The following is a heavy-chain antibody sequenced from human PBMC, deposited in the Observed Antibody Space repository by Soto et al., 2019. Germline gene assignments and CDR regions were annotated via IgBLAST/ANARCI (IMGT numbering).Heavy chain of an antibody. J-gene: IGHJ3*02. CDR1: GFTFSSYG. Sequence: QVQLVESGGGVVQPGRSLRLSCAASGFTFSSYGMHWVRQAPGKGLEWVAVISYDGSNKYYADSVKGRFTISRDNSKNTLYLQMNSLRAEDTAVYYCAKPINRGDAFDIWGQGTMVTVSS. V-gene: IGHV3-30*18. CDR3: AKPINRGDAFDI. CDR2: ISYDGSNK.